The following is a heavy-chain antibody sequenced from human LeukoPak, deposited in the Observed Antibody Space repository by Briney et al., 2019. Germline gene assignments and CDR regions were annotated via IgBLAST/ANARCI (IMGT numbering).Heavy chain of an antibody. V-gene: IGHV3-23*01. Sequence: PGGSLRLSCAASGFTFSSYAMSWVRQAPGKGLESVSAISGSGGSTYYADSVKGRFTISRDNSKNTLYLQMNSLRAEDTAVYYCAKLVGDDYGAAFDYWGQGTLVTVSS. J-gene: IGHJ4*02. CDR3: AKLVGDDYGAAFDY. CDR1: GFTFSSYA. CDR2: ISGSGGST. D-gene: IGHD4-17*01.